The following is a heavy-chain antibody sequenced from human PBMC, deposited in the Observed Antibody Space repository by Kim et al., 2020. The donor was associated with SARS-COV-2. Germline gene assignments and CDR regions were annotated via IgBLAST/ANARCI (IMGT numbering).Heavy chain of an antibody. J-gene: IGHJ4*02. CDR3: ARIDGSSIAARGPFDY. D-gene: IGHD6-6*01. V-gene: IGHV3-30*01. Sequence: SVKGRFTISRDNSKNTLYLRMNSLRAEDTAVYYCARIDGSSIAARGPFDYWGQGTLVTVSS.